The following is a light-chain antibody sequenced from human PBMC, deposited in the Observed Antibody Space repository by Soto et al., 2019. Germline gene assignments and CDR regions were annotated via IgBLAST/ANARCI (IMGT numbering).Light chain of an antibody. Sequence: EVVLTQSPGTLSLSPGERATLSCRASETVTSDYLAWYQQKPGQAPRLLFYGASRRAAGIPDRFSGSGSGTDFTLIISRLEPEDFVVYYCHQYGTAPWTFGQGTKVELK. V-gene: IGKV3-20*01. CDR2: GAS. CDR1: ETVTSDY. J-gene: IGKJ1*01. CDR3: HQYGTAPWT.